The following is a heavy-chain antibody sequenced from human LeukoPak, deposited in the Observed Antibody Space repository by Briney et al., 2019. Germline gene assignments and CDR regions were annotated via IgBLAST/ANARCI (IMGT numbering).Heavy chain of an antibody. CDR2: IYYTGNP. V-gene: IGHV4-39*01. CDR1: GVSISSSYSY. D-gene: IGHD3/OR15-3a*01. CDR3: ARQTGSGLFILP. J-gene: IGHJ4*02. Sequence: SETLSLTCTVSGVSISSSYSYWGWIRQPPGMGLEWIGSIYYTGNPYYNASLKSQVSISIDTSKNQFSLKLTSVTAADTAVYYCARQTGSGLFILPGGQGTLVTVSS.